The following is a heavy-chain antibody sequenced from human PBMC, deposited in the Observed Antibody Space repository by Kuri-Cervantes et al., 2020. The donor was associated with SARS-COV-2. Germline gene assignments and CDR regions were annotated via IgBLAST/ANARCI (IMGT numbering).Heavy chain of an antibody. J-gene: IGHJ2*01. V-gene: IGHV4-34*01. CDR3: ARVLKARISLYSSSSGLRYFDL. D-gene: IGHD6-13*01. Sequence: ESLKISCEASGITFSTFGMNWVRQPPGKGLEWIGEINHSGSTNYNPSLKSRVTISIDTSKNQFSLKLSSVTAADTAVYYCARVLKARISLYSSSSGLRYFDLWGRGTLVTVSS. CDR1: GITFSTFG. CDR2: INHSGST.